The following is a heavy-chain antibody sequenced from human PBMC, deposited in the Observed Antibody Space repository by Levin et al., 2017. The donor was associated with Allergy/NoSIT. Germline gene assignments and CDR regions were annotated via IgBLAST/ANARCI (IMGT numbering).Heavy chain of an antibody. D-gene: IGHD3-10*01. CDR1: GGSISNFY. V-gene: IGHV4-59*01. CDR3: AKGRHYYYGLDV. Sequence: TLSLTCSVSGGSISNFYWSWIRQPPGKGLEWIGYIYYTGSTDYNPSLKSRVTISIDTSKTQFSLKLTSVTAADTAVYYCAKGRHYYYGLDVWGQGTTVTISS. CDR2: IYYTGST. J-gene: IGHJ6*02.